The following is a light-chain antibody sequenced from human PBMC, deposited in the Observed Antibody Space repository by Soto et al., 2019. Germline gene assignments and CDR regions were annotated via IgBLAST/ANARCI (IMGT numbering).Light chain of an antibody. CDR1: SSDVGGYNY. V-gene: IGLV2-14*01. CDR2: EIS. Sequence: QSVLTQPPSASGSPGQSVTISCTGTSSDVGGYNYVSWYQQHPGKAPKVMIYEISNRPSGVSNRFSWSKSGNTASLTISGLQAEDEADYYCSSYTSSSTLYVFGTGTKVTVL. CDR3: SSYTSSSTLYV. J-gene: IGLJ1*01.